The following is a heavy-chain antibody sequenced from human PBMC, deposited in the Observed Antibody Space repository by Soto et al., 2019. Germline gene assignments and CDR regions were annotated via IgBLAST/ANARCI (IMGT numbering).Heavy chain of an antibody. CDR2: ISSSSSYI. CDR1: GFTFSSYS. D-gene: IGHD2-8*01. Sequence: PGGSLRLSCAASGFTFSSYSMNWVRQAPGKGLEWVSSISSSSSYIYYADSVKGRFTISRDNAKNSLYLQMNSLRAEDRAVYDCARSNGYCPNGVCWPYFDYWGQGTLVTVSS. J-gene: IGHJ4*02. V-gene: IGHV3-21*01. CDR3: ARSNGYCPNGVCWPYFDY.